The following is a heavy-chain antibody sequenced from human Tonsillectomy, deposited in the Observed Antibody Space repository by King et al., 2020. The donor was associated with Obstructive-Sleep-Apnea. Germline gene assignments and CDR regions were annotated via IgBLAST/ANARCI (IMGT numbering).Heavy chain of an antibody. V-gene: IGHV4-59*01. J-gene: IGHJ4*02. CDR3: ARGYSSGWYRY. CDR1: GGSISSYY. Sequence: VQLQESGPGLVKPSETLSLTCTVSGGSISSYYWSWIRQPPGKGLEWIGYIYYSGSTNYNPSLKSRVTISVDTSKNQFSLKLSSVTAADTAVYYCARGYSSGWYRYWGQGTLVTVSS. D-gene: IGHD6-19*01. CDR2: IYYSGST.